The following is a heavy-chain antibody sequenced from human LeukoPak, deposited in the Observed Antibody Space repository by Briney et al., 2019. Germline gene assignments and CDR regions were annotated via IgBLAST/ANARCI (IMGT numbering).Heavy chain of an antibody. D-gene: IGHD2-2*01. CDR3: AREGVVVPAASLYYYYMDV. CDR2: ISYDGSNK. CDR1: GFTFSSYG. V-gene: IGHV3-30*03. J-gene: IGHJ6*03. Sequence: GGSLRLSCAASGFTFSSYGMHWVRQAPGKGLEWVAVISYDGSNKYYADSVKGRFTISRDNAKNSLYLQMNSLRAEDTAVYYCAREGVVVPAASLYYYYMDVWGKGTTVTISS.